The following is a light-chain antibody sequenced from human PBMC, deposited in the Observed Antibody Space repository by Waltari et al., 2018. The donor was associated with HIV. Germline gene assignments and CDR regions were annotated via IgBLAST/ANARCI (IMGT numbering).Light chain of an antibody. CDR1: NIERQS. J-gene: IGLJ2*01. Sequence: SSLLTQIPSVSVAPGHTARITCGGNNIERQSVHWYQQKPGQAPLLVIYYDSDRPSGIPERFSGSNSGNTATLTISRVGDGDEADYYCQVWDSSSDHVLFGGGTRLTVL. CDR2: YDS. CDR3: QVWDSSSDHVL. V-gene: IGLV3-21*04.